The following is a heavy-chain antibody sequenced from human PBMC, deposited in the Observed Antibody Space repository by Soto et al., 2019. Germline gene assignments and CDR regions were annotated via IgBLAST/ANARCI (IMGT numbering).Heavy chain of an antibody. V-gene: IGHV4-38-2*01. J-gene: IGHJ5*02. CDR1: CYSISSGYY. CDR3: ARVGPWVPYYYDSSPYTFENWFDP. D-gene: IGHD3-22*01. CDR2: IHHGGST. Sequence: SETLSLTCAVSCYSISSGYYWGWLRQPPGKGLEWIGSIHHGGSTCYNPSLNSRVTLSIDMTNNHVSLILNSVTAADTAVYYCARVGPWVPYYYDSSPYTFENWFDPWGQGTLVTVSS.